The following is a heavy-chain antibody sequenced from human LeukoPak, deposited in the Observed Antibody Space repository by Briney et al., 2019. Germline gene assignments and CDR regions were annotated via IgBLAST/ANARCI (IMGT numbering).Heavy chain of an antibody. CDR1: GFTFSSYA. D-gene: IGHD3-3*01. CDR2: ISYDGPNK. Sequence: AGGSLRLSCAASGFTFSSYAMRWVRRAPGKGLEWVAVISYDGPNKNYADSVKGRFTISRDNSKNTLYLQMNSLRAEDTAVYYCARAWRRAYYYYYMDVWGKGTTVTVS. V-gene: IGHV3-30*04. CDR3: ARAWRRAYYYYYMDV. J-gene: IGHJ6*03.